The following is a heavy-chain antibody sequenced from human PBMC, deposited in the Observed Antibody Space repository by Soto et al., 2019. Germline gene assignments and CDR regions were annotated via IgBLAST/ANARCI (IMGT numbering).Heavy chain of an antibody. CDR3: ASEIGRTRGMDV. CDR2: IIPIFGTA. J-gene: IGHJ6*04. D-gene: IGHD3-3*01. CDR1: GGTFSSYV. Sequence: QVQAVQSGAEVKKPGSSVKVSCKASGGTFSSYVISWVRQAPGQGLEGMGRIIPIFGTADYAQKFQGRVTITADESTSKANMELSSLRAEDTAVYYCASEIGRTRGMDVWGKGTTSTFSS. V-gene: IGHV1-69*18.